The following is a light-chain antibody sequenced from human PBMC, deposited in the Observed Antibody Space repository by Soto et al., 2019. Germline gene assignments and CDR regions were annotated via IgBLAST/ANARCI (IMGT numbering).Light chain of an antibody. J-gene: IGKJ3*01. V-gene: IGKV1D-13*01. CDR2: DAS. CDR3: QQFEDYPFT. CDR1: QGISSA. Sequence: AIQLTQSPSSLSASVGDSFTITCRASQGISSALAWYQQTPGRXPKXXIYDASTLASGVPSRFSGSRSGTDLTITVSSLQPEDFETYYCQQFEDYPFTFGPGTKVDIK.